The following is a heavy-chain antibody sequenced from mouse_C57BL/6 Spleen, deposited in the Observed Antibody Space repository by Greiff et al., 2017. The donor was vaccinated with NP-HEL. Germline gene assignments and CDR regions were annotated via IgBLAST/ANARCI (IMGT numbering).Heavy chain of an antibody. CDR2: IYPGDGDT. V-gene: IGHV1-82*01. CDR1: GYAFTSSW. D-gene: IGHD2-4*01. J-gene: IGHJ2*01. Sequence: VQVVESGPELVKPGASVKISCKASGYAFTSSWMNWVKQRPGKGLEWIGRIYPGDGDTNYNGKFKGKATLTADKSSSTAYRQLSSLTSEDSAVYFCARDDYDEKADYFDYWGQGTTLTVSS. CDR3: ARDDYDEKADYFDY.